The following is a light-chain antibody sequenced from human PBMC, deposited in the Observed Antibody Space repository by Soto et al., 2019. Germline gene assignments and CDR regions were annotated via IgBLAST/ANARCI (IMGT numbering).Light chain of an antibody. V-gene: IGKV1-9*01. Sequence: DIQLSQSPSFLSASVGDRVTITCRASQGISNYLAWYQRKPGKAPKLLLSTASILQSGVPSRFSGSGSGTEFPLTISSLQPEDFATYYCQQLTSYPITFGQGTRLEIK. J-gene: IGKJ5*01. CDR1: QGISNY. CDR3: QQLTSYPIT. CDR2: TAS.